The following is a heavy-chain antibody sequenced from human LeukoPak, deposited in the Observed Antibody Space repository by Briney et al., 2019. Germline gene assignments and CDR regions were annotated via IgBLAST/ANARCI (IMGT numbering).Heavy chain of an antibody. D-gene: IGHD5-24*01. V-gene: IGHV4-4*09. J-gene: IGHJ4*02. CDR1: VGSISSYY. Sequence: PSETLSLTCTVSVGSISSYYWRWIRQPPGKGLEWIGYIYTRGSTNYNPSLKSRVTISVDTSKSQFSLKLSSVTAADTAVYYCARHRDGYNFYYWGQGTLGTVSS. CDR3: ARHRDGYNFYY. CDR2: IYTRGST.